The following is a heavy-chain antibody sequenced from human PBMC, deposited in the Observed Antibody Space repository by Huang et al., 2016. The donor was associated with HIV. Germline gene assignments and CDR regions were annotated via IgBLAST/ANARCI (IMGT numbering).Heavy chain of an antibody. V-gene: IGHV3-15*01. CDR3: TTHLDYYDSSGYYFGNY. D-gene: IGHD3-22*01. CDR2: IKSKTDGGTT. CDR1: GFTFSTAW. Sequence: EVQLVESGGGLVKPGGSLRLSCAASGFTFSTAWMGWVRQAPGKGLEWVGRIKSKTDGGTTDYTAPVKGRFTISRDDSRNKLYLQMNSLKTEDTAVYYCTTHLDYYDSSGYYFGNYWGQGTLVTVSS. J-gene: IGHJ4*02.